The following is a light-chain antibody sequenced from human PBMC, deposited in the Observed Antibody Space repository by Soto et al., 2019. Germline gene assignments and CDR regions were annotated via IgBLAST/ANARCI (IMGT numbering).Light chain of an antibody. Sequence: DIQLTQSPSLLSASVGDRVTITCRASQGISTFLAWYQQNPGTAPKRLIYDASNLQSGVPSRFSGSGSGTEFTLTSSSLQPEDFATYYCQQVNNYPRTFGGGTKVAIK. CDR1: QGISTF. V-gene: IGKV1-9*01. CDR2: DAS. CDR3: QQVNNYPRT. J-gene: IGKJ4*01.